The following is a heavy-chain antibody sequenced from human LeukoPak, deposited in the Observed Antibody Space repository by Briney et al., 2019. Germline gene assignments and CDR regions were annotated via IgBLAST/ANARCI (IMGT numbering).Heavy chain of an antibody. D-gene: IGHD6-13*01. J-gene: IGHJ4*02. CDR3: ARGLGRVAAAGTRGNHFDY. CDR1: GGSFSGYY. Sequence: PSETLSLTCAVYGGSFSGYYWSWIRQPPGKGLEWIGEINHSGSTNYNPSLKSRVTISVDTSKNQFSLKLSSVTAADTAVYYCARGLGRVAAAGTRGNHFDYWGQGTLVTVSS. CDR2: INHSGST. V-gene: IGHV4-34*01.